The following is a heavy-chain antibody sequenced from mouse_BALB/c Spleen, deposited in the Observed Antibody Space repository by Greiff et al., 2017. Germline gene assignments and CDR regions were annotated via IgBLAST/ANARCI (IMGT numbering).Heavy chain of an antibody. CDR2: IYPGDGST. D-gene: IGHD1-1*01. Sequence: VQRVESGAELVRPGSSVKISCKASGYAFSSYWMNWVKQRPGQGLEWIGWIYPGDGSTKYNEKFKGKATLTADKSSSKDYMQLSSLTSENSAVYFCARSFSYYGSSYWFAYWGQGTLVTVSA. V-gene: IGHV1-80*01. J-gene: IGHJ3*01. CDR1: GYAFSSYW. CDR3: ARSFSYYGSSYWFAY.